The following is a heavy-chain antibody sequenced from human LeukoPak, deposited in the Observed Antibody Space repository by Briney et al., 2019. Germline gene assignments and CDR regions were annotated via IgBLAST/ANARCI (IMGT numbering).Heavy chain of an antibody. V-gene: IGHV3-53*01. J-gene: IGHJ4*02. CDR2: IYSGGST. CDR3: ASSYLAYFDY. CDR1: GFTVSSNY. Sequence: AGGSLRLSCAASGFTVSSNYMSWVRQAPGKGLEWVSVIYSGGSTYYADSVKGRFTISRDNSKNTLHLQMNSLRAEDTAVYYCASSYLAYFDYWGQGTLVTVSS.